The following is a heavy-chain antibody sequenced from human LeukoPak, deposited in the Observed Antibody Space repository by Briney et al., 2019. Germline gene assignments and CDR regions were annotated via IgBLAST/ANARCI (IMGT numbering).Heavy chain of an antibody. CDR3: AKSGAWIQRWGKYFDY. J-gene: IGHJ4*02. D-gene: IGHD5-18*01. V-gene: IGHV3-23*01. Sequence: GGSLRLSCAASGFTFSSYAMRWVRQAPGKGLEWVSAISGSGGSTYYADSVKGRFTISRDNSKNTLYLQMNSLRAEDTAVYYCAKSGAWIQRWGKYFDYWGQGTLVTVSS. CDR1: GFTFSSYA. CDR2: ISGSGGST.